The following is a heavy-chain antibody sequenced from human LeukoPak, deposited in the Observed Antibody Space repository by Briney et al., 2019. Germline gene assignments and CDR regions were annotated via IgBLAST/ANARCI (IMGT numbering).Heavy chain of an antibody. V-gene: IGHV4-34*01. CDR3: ARGIAATGKVDY. CDR2: INHSGST. J-gene: IGHJ4*02. D-gene: IGHD6-13*01. Sequence: SETLSLTCVVYGGSFSGYYWSWIRQPPGKGLEWIGEINHSGSTNYNPSLKSRVTISVDTSKNQFSLKLSSLTAADTAVYYCARGIAATGKVDYWGQGNLVTVSS. CDR1: GGSFSGYY.